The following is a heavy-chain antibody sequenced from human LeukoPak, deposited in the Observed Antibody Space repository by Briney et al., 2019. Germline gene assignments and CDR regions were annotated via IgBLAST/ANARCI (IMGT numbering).Heavy chain of an antibody. CDR1: GFTFSGYS. CDR2: ISGSGGST. V-gene: IGHV3-23*01. Sequence: GGSLRLSCAASGFTFSGYSMSWVRQAPGKGLEWVSAISGSGGSTYYADSVKGRFTISRDNSKNTLYLQMNSLRAEDTAVYYFAADNVPHIVVVPAFDCWGQGTLVTVSS. CDR3: AADNVPHIVVVPAFDC. J-gene: IGHJ5*01. D-gene: IGHD2-2*01.